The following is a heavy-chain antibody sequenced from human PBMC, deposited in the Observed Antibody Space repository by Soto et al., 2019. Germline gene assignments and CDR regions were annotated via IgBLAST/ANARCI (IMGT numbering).Heavy chain of an antibody. V-gene: IGHV3-21*01. CDR3: ARDIEKMQLVSFDY. CDR2: ISCSSSYI. J-gene: IGHJ4*02. CDR1: GFTSSSYS. Sequence: TAGTLILSCATSGFTSSSYSINCVRQAPGKGLEWVSSISCSSSYIYYADSVKGRFTISRDNAKNSLYLQMNSLRAEDTAVYYCARDIEKMQLVSFDYWAQGTLVTVSS. D-gene: IGHD6-13*01.